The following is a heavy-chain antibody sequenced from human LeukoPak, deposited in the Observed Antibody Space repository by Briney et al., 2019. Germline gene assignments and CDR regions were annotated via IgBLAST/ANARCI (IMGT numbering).Heavy chain of an antibody. J-gene: IGHJ3*02. Sequence: GASVKVSCKASGYTFTCYYMHWVRQAPGQGLEWMGWINPNSGGTNYAQKFQGRVTMTRDTSISTAYMELSRLRSDDTAVYYCASSVVPAANDAFDIWGQGTMVTVSS. CDR3: ASSVVPAANDAFDI. CDR1: GYTFTCYY. CDR2: INPNSGGT. V-gene: IGHV1-2*02. D-gene: IGHD2-2*01.